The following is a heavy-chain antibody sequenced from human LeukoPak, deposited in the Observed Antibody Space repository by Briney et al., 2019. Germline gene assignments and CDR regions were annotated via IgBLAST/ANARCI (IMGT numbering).Heavy chain of an antibody. D-gene: IGHD3-10*01. CDR1: GYTFTNYA. V-gene: IGHV1-2*02. CDR2: INPNSGGT. J-gene: IGHJ6*03. CDR3: ARVLWAASWVNYYYYYYMDV. Sequence: GASVKVSCKASGYTFTNYAMNWVRQAPGQGLEWMGWINPNSGGTNYAQKFQGRVTMTRDTSISTAYMELSRLRSDDTAVYYCARVLWAASWVNYYYYYYMDVWGKGTTVTVSS.